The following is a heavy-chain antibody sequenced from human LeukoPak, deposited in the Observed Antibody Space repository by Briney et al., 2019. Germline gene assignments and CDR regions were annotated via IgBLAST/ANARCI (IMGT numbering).Heavy chain of an antibody. Sequence: SETLSLTCTVPGGSISSSSYYWGWIRQPPGKGLEWIGSIYYSGSTYYNPSLKSRVTISVDTSKNQFSLKLSSVTAADTAVYYCARHLPFEDYFDQWGQGTLVTVSS. CDR2: IYYSGST. CDR3: ARHLPFEDYFDQ. V-gene: IGHV4-39*01. J-gene: IGHJ4*02. CDR1: GGSISSSSYY.